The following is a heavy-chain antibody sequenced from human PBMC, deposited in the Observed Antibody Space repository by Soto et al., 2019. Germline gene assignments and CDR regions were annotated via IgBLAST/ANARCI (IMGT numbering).Heavy chain of an antibody. CDR2: ISGSGGST. J-gene: IGHJ6*02. Sequence: EVPLLESGGGLVQPGGSLRLSCAASGFTFSSYAMSWVRQAPGKGLEWVSAISGSGGSTYYADSVKGRFTISRDNSKNTLYLQMNSLRAEDTAVYYCAKSEVVVTAIPYYYGMDVWGQGTTVTVSS. D-gene: IGHD2-21*02. V-gene: IGHV3-23*01. CDR1: GFTFSSYA. CDR3: AKSEVVVTAIPYYYGMDV.